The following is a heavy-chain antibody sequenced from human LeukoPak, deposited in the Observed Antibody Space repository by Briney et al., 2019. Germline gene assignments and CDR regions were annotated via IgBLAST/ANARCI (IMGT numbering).Heavy chain of an antibody. J-gene: IGHJ6*02. V-gene: IGHV3-21*01. D-gene: IGHD6-13*01. CDR3: ARVSRSSSSWYAYYYYGMDV. Sequence: PGGSLRLSCAASGFTFSSYSMNWVRQAPGKGLEWVSSISSSSSYIYYADSVKGRFTISRDNAKNSLYLQMNSLRAEDTAVYYCARVSRSSSSWYAYYYYGMDVWGQGTTVTVSS. CDR1: GFTFSSYS. CDR2: ISSSSSYI.